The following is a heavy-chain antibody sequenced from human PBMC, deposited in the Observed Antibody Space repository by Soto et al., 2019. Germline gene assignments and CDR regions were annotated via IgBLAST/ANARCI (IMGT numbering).Heavy chain of an antibody. Sequence: ASVKVSCKASGYTFTSYGISWVRQAPGQGLEWMGWISAYNGNTNYAQKLQGRVTMTTDTSTSTAYRELRSLRSDDTAVYYCAREYYYGSGNRDCGMDVWGQGTTVTVSS. CDR3: AREYYYGSGNRDCGMDV. D-gene: IGHD3-10*01. V-gene: IGHV1-18*01. CDR1: GYTFTSYG. CDR2: ISAYNGNT. J-gene: IGHJ6*02.